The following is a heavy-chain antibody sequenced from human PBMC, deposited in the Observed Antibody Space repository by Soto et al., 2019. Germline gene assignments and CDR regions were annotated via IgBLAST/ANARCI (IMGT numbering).Heavy chain of an antibody. Sequence: GGSLRLACTASGLTFTSYAIHWVRQAPGKGLEWVSVISEDGGNKYFAESVRGRFLISRDNSKNTVYLQMNSLRPEDTAVYFCARRLTTTVSALGYWGQGTLVTVSS. CDR2: ISEDGGNK. CDR1: GLTFTSYA. V-gene: IGHV3-30-3*01. CDR3: ARRLTTTVSALGY. J-gene: IGHJ4*02. D-gene: IGHD4-4*01.